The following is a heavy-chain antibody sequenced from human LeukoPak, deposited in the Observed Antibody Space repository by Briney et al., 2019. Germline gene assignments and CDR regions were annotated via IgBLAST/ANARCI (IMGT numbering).Heavy chain of an antibody. CDR3: ARHGGNSGGANSP. J-gene: IGHJ5*02. CDR1: GYTFTNYG. V-gene: IGHV1-18*01. D-gene: IGHD4-23*01. CDR2: ISGNSGNT. Sequence: ASVKVSCKASGYTFTNYGVTWVRQAPGQGLEWMGWISGNSGNTKYAQKLQGRVTMTTDTSTTTAYMELRSLTSDDTAVYYCARHGGNSGGANSPWGQGTLVTVSS.